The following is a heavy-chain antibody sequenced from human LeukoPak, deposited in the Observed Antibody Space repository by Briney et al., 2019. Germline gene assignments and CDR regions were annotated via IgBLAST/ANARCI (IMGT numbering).Heavy chain of an antibody. CDR2: INPNSGGT. CDR1: VYIYIGYY. D-gene: IGHD3-22*01. V-gene: IGHV1-2*02. CDR3: ATAGVRRGYYYYYYYMDV. Sequence: ASVKVSCKASVYIYIGYYMHWVRQPPAQGRECMGWINPNSGGTNYAQKFQGRVTMTRDTSISTAYIELSRLRSDDTAVYYCATAGVRRGYYYYYYYMDVWGKGTTVTVSS. J-gene: IGHJ6*03.